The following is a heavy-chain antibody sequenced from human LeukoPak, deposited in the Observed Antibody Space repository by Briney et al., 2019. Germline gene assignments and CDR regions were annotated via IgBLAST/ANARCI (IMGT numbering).Heavy chain of an antibody. V-gene: IGHV4-4*07. Sequence: PSETLSLTCTVSGGSINNYYWTWIRQPAGKGLEWIGRIYSSGSARYTPSLKSRVTISVDTSKNQLSLNLRSVTASDTAVYYCAREGGSGGHYYYYMDVWGTGTTVTVSS. J-gene: IGHJ6*03. D-gene: IGHD3-10*01. CDR2: IYSSGSA. CDR3: AREGGSGGHYYYYMDV. CDR1: GGSINNYY.